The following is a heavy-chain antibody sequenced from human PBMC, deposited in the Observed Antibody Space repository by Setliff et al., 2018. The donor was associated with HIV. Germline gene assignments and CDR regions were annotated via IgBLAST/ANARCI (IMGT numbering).Heavy chain of an antibody. Sequence: GGSLRLSCAASVFTFNNYGMNWVRQAPGKGLEWVAFIRYDGSNKYYADSVKGRFTISRDNSKNTLYLQMNSLRAEDTAVYYCAKQTVSSSWSNWFDPWGQGTLVTVSS. V-gene: IGHV3-30*02. CDR1: VFTFNNYG. CDR2: IRYDGSNK. D-gene: IGHD6-13*01. J-gene: IGHJ5*02. CDR3: AKQTVSSSWSNWFDP.